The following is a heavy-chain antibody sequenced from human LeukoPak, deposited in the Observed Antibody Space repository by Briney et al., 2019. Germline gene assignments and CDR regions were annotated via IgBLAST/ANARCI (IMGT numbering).Heavy chain of an antibody. V-gene: IGHV4-59*08. CDR1: GGSISSYY. D-gene: IGHD2-21*01. J-gene: IGHJ4*02. Sequence: SETLSLTCTVSGGSISSYYWSWIRQPPGKGLEWIGYIYYSGSTNYNPSLKSRVTISVDTSKNQLSLKLTSVTAADTAVYYCARHSSNGAYFDYWGQGTLVTVSS. CDR2: IYYSGST. CDR3: ARHSSNGAYFDY.